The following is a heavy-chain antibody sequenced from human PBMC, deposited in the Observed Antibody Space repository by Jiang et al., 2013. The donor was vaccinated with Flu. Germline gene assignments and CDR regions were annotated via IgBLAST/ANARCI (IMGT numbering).Heavy chain of an antibody. CDR2: ISHNGGYK. CDR1: GFTFSPYA. CDR3: AREGSGFPDAFDM. J-gene: IGHJ3*02. Sequence: VQLVESGGGVVQPGGSLRLSCAASGFTFSPYAMHWVRQAPGKGLEWVTVISHNGGYKNYADSVKGRFTISRDNSRNTLYLQLNSLTTEDTAIYYCAREGSGFPDAFDMWGQGTMVTVSS. V-gene: IGHV3-30*04. D-gene: IGHD3-22*01.